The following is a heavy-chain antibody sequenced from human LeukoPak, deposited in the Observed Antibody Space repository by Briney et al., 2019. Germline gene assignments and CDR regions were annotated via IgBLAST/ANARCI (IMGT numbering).Heavy chain of an antibody. Sequence: PSETLSLTCTVSGGSISSGDYYWSWIRQPPGKGLEWIGYIYYSGSTYYNPSLKSRVTISVDTSKKQFSLKLSSVTAADTAVYYCASADCSGGSCYVPDAFDIWGQGTMVTVSS. CDR2: IYYSGST. CDR1: GGSISSGDYY. J-gene: IGHJ3*02. D-gene: IGHD2-15*01. CDR3: ASADCSGGSCYVPDAFDI. V-gene: IGHV4-30-4*01.